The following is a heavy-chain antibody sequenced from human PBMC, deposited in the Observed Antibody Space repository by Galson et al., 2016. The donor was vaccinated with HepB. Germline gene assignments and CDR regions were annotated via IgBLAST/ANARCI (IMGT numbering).Heavy chain of an antibody. Sequence: SLRLSCAASGFTFSDCYMSWIRQAPGKGLEWVSYISSSGSYTDYADSVKGRFTISRDNAKNSLYLQMNSLRAEDTAVYYCTRDQYSGNYYSRNPTDYWGQGTLVTVSS. CDR3: TRDQYSGNYYSRNPTDY. J-gene: IGHJ4*02. V-gene: IGHV3-11*06. D-gene: IGHD1-26*01. CDR2: ISSSGSYT. CDR1: GFTFSDCY.